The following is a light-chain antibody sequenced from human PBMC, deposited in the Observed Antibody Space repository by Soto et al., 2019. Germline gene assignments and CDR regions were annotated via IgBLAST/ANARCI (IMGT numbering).Light chain of an antibody. CDR3: QQYNTWSAYT. CDR1: QSVGSY. Sequence: EIVMTQSPATLSVSPGERVTLSCRASQSVGSYLAWYQQKPGQAPKLLIYGASTRATGIPARFSGSGSGTDFTLTISSLHSEDFAVYSCQQYNTWSAYTFGQGTKLEIK. J-gene: IGKJ2*01. V-gene: IGKV3-15*01. CDR2: GAS.